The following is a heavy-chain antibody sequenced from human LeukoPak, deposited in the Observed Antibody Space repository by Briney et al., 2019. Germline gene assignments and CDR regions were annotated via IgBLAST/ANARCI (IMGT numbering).Heavy chain of an antibody. CDR2: INPNSGGT. CDR3: ARRRIAAALYYYYYGMDV. D-gene: IGHD6-13*01. J-gene: IGHJ6*02. Sequence: ASVEVSCKASGYTFTGYYMHWVRQAPGQGLEWMGWINPNSGGTNYAQKFQGRVTMTRDTSISTAYMGLSRLRSDDTAVYYCARRRIAAALYYYYYGMDVWGQGTTVTVSS. CDR1: GYTFTGYY. V-gene: IGHV1-2*02.